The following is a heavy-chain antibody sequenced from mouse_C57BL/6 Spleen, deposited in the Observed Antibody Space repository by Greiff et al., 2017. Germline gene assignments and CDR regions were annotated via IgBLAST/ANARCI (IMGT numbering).Heavy chain of an antibody. V-gene: IGHV5-4*01. CDR3: ARDRYYAMDY. CDR1: GFTFSSYA. CDR2: ISDGGSYT. J-gene: IGHJ4*01. Sequence: EVHLVESGGGLVKPGGSLKLSCAASGFTFSSYAMSWVRQTPEKRLEWVATISDGGSYTYYPDNVKGRFTISRDNAKNHLYLQMSHLKSEDTAMYYCARDRYYAMDYWGQGTSVTVSS.